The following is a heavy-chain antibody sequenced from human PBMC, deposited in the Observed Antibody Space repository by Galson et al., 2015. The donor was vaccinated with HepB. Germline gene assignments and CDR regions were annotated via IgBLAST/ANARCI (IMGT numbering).Heavy chain of an antibody. Sequence: SVKVSCKVSGYTLTELSMHWVRQAPGKGLEWMGGFDPEDGETIYAQKFQGRVTMTEDTSTDTAYMELNSLRSEDTAVYYCARESWRGVVVPAAIRGSDAFDIWGQGTMVTVSS. CDR1: GYTLTELS. CDR2: FDPEDGET. D-gene: IGHD2-2*02. J-gene: IGHJ3*02. CDR3: ARESWRGVVVPAAIRGSDAFDI. V-gene: IGHV1-24*01.